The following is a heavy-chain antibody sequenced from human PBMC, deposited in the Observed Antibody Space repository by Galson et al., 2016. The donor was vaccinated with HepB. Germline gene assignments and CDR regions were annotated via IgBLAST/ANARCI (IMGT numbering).Heavy chain of an antibody. V-gene: IGHV3-23*01. CDR3: AKEGHSSGHCGDFDY. J-gene: IGHJ4*02. CDR1: GFTYGRCV. Sequence: SLRLSCAVSGFTYGRCVMAWVRQAPGKGLEWVSTIRTCDSYTHYADSVKGRFSISGDKSKNTVYLQMNSLRDEDTAVYYCAKEGHSSGHCGDFDYWGQGTLVSVSS. CDR2: IRTCDSYT. D-gene: IGHD3-22*01.